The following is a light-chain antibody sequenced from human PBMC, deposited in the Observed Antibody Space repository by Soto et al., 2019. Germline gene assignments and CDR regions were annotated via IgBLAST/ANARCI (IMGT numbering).Light chain of an antibody. CDR2: QVT. J-gene: IGLJ3*02. CDR3: CSHSTSIAWV. Sequence: QSALTQSASVSGSPGQSITISCTGTDNYFGGYDFVSWYQQHPGRAPKLLIHQVTIRLSGISSRVSGSKSGNTASLTITGLQPEDEAMYFCCSHSTSIAWVFGGGTQLTVL. CDR1: DNYFGGYDF. V-gene: IGLV2-14*01.